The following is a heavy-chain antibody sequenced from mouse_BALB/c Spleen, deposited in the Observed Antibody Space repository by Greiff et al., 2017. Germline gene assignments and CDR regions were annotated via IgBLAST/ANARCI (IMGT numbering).Heavy chain of an antibody. J-gene: IGHJ3*01. CDR3: ARDPYYGSRWFAY. V-gene: IGHV5-4*02. Sequence: EVQVVESGGGLVKPGGSLKLSCAASGFTFSDYYMYWVRQTPEKRLEWVATISDGGSYTYYPDSVKGRFTISRDNAKNNLYLQMSSLKSEDTAMYYCARDPYYGSRWFAYWGQGTLVTVSA. CDR1: GFTFSDYY. D-gene: IGHD1-1*01. CDR2: ISDGGSYT.